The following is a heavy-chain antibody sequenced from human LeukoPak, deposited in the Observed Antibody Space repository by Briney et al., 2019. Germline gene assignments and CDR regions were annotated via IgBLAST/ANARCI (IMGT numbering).Heavy chain of an antibody. D-gene: IGHD6-19*01. V-gene: IGHV3-23*01. CDR1: GFTFPNYV. CDR2: ISGSGGST. CDR3: AKGASSAWLLYRFDP. J-gene: IGHJ5*02. Sequence: GGSLRLSCAASGFTFPNYVMSWVRQAPGKGLEWVSTISGSGGSTYYADSVKGRFTISRDNSENSVYLQMNNLRAEDTAVYYCAKGASSAWLLYRFDPWGQGTLVTVSS.